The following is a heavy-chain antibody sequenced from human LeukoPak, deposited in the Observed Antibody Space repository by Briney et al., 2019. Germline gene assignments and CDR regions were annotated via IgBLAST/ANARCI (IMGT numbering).Heavy chain of an antibody. J-gene: IGHJ4*02. CDR3: ARHREDIVVVPFDY. CDR1: GGSISSSSYY. D-gene: IGHD2-2*01. Sequence: SETLSLTCTVSGGSISSSSYYWGWIRQPPGKGLEWIGSIYYSGNTHYNPSLKSRVTISVDKSKNQFSLRLSSVTAADTAVYYCARHREDIVVVPFDYWGQGTLVTVPS. CDR2: IYYSGNT. V-gene: IGHV4-39*01.